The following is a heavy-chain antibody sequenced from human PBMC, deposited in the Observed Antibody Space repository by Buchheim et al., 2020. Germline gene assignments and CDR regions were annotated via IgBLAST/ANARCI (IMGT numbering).Heavy chain of an antibody. CDR1: GGPISSGGYS. CDR2: IYHSGST. CDR3: ARFTYYDSSGTYYFDY. D-gene: IGHD3-22*01. J-gene: IGHJ4*02. Sequence: QLQLQESGSGLVKPSQTLSLTCAVPGGPISSGGYSWSWIRQPPGKGLEWIGYIYHSGSTYYNPSLKSRVTISVDRSKNQFSLKLSSVTAADTAVYYCARFTYYDSSGTYYFDYWGQGTL. V-gene: IGHV4-30-2*01.